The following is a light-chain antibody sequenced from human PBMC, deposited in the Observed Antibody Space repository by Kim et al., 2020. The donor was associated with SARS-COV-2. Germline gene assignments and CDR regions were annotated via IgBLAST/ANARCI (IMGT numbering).Light chain of an antibody. CDR1: SGSIASNY. J-gene: IGLJ3*02. CDR2: EDN. V-gene: IGLV6-57*02. CDR3: QSYDSSRV. Sequence: PGKTVTICCTGSSGSIASNYVQWYQQRPGSAPTTVIYEDNQRPSGVPDRFSGSIDSSSNSASLTISGLKTEDEADYYCQSYDSSRVFGGGTQLTVL.